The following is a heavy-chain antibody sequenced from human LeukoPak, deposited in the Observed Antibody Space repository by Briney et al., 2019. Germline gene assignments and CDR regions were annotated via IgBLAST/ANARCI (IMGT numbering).Heavy chain of an antibody. D-gene: IGHD2/OR15-2a*01. CDR3: ARGGIDIVTVPVSNWFDP. CDR2: SSPYNGKT. V-gene: IGHV1-18*01. J-gene: IGHJ5*02. CDR1: GYSFINYG. Sequence: GASVKVSCKASGYSFINYGITWVRQAPGQGLEWMGWSSPYNGKTNYAQKFQGRVTMTTDTSTNTAYMELRSLRSDDTAVYYCARGGIDIVTVPVSNWFDPLGPGNPGHRLL.